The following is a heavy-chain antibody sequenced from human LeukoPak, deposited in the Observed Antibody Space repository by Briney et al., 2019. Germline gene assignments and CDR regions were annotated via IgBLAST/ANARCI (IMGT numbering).Heavy chain of an antibody. J-gene: IGHJ4*02. D-gene: IGHD3-22*01. CDR3: AREAGYYDSSGYNDY. CDR2: ISSSGSTI. V-gene: IGHV3-11*01. CDR1: GFTFSDYY. Sequence: GGSLRLPCAASGFTFSDYYMSWIRQAPGKGLEWVSYISSSGSTIYYADSVKGRFTISRDNAKNSLYLQMNSLRAEDTAVYYCAREAGYYDSSGYNDYWGQGTLVTVSS.